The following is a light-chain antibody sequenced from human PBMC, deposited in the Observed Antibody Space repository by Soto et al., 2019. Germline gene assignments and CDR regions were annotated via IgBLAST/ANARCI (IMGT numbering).Light chain of an antibody. J-gene: IGKJ1*01. CDR1: QSVSGK. CDR3: HQYNYWPT. V-gene: IGKV3-15*01. CDR2: DAS. Sequence: EVLMTQSPATLSVSPGERATLSCRASQSVSGKLAWYQQKPGQAPRLLIYDASTRATGIPVRFSGSGSGTEFTLTISSLQSEDFAVYYCHQYNYWPTFGQGTK.